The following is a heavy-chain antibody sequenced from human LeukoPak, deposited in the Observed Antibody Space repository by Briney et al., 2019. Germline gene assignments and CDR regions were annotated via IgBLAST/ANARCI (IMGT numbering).Heavy chain of an antibody. J-gene: IGHJ4*02. CDR1: GFTFRSYA. CDR2: ISGNGDST. CDR3: ARDSYTKGDY. V-gene: IGHV3-23*01. Sequence: GGSLRLSCAASGFTFRSYAMSWVRQAPGKGLEWVSGISGNGDSTYYADSVKGRFTISRDNSKNTLYLQMNSLRAEDTAVYYCARDSYTKGDYWGQGTLVTVSS. D-gene: IGHD2-8*01.